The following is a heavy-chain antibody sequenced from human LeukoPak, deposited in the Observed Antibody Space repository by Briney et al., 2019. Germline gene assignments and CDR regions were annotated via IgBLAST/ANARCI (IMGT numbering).Heavy chain of an antibody. V-gene: IGHV1-46*01. D-gene: IGHD2-21*02. Sequence: ASVKVSCKASGYTFTSHYIHWVRQAPGQGLEWMGIINPSGGSTSYAQMFQGRVTMTRDTSTSTVYMELSSLRSEDTAVYYCARDRGDNTYWFDPWGQGTLVTVSS. CDR1: GYTFTSHY. CDR3: ARDRGDNTYWFDP. CDR2: INPSGGST. J-gene: IGHJ5*02.